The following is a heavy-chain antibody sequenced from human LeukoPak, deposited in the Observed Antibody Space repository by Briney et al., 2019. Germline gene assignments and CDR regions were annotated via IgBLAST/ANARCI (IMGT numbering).Heavy chain of an antibody. D-gene: IGHD3-3*01. CDR1: GFTFGKYW. Sequence: GGSLRLSCVASGFTFGKYWMSWVRQAPGKGLEWVANIKLDGSEKNYVDSVKGRFTISRDNIKNSLYLQMNSLRVEDAAVFYCARDQYDTWSRRGNFDSWGQGTLVTVSS. V-gene: IGHV3-7*03. CDR3: ARDQYDTWSRRGNFDS. J-gene: IGHJ4*02. CDR2: IKLDGSEK.